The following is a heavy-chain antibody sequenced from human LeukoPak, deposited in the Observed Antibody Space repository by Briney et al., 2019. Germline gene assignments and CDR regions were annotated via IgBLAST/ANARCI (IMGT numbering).Heavy chain of an antibody. V-gene: IGHV1-8*03. CDR1: GYTFSTYD. J-gene: IGHJ4*02. CDR2: MNPNSGNT. D-gene: IGHD2-2*01. CDR3: ARAIRYQLLSDY. Sequence: ASVKVSCKTSGYTFSTYDINWVRQAAGQGLEWMGWMNPNSGNTGFAQRFQGRATITRDTSITTAYLELSSLRSEDTAVYYCARAIRYQLLSDYWGQGTLVTVSS.